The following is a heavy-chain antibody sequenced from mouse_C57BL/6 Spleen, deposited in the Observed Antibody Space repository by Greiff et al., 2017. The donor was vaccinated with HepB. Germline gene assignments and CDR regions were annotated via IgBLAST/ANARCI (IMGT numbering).Heavy chain of an antibody. CDR1: GFTFSDYG. J-gene: IGHJ3*01. Sequence: DVKLVESGGGLVKPGGSLKLSCAASGFTFSDYGMHWVRQAPEKGLEWVAYISSGSSTIYYADTVKGRFTISRDNAKNTLFLQMTSLRSEDTAMYYCARDSSGYKFAYWGQGTLVTVSA. CDR2: ISSGSSTI. D-gene: IGHD3-2*02. V-gene: IGHV5-17*01. CDR3: ARDSSGYKFAY.